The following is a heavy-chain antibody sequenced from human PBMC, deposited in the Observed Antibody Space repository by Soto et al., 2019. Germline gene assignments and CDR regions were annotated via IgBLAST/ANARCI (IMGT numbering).Heavy chain of an antibody. D-gene: IGHD7-27*01. J-gene: IGHJ4*02. Sequence: ASVKVSCKASGYTFSSYAMHWVRQAPGQRLEWMGWINAGYGNTKSSQKFQDRVTISRDTSASTAYMELTSLRSEDTAVYYCATDLYSTDWGGFDYWGQGTLVTVSS. CDR3: ATDLYSTDWGGFDY. CDR1: GYTFSSYA. V-gene: IGHV1-3*01. CDR2: INAGYGNT.